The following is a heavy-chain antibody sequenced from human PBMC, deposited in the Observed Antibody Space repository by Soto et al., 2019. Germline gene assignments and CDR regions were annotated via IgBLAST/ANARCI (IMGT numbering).Heavy chain of an antibody. CDR1: GGSISSSNW. CDR3: ARAGLVGNWFDP. J-gene: IGHJ5*02. V-gene: IGHV4-4*02. CDR2: IYHSGST. D-gene: IGHD3-16*01. Sequence: SETLSLTCAVSGGSISSSNWWSWVRQPPGKGLEWIGEIYHSGSTNYNPSLKSRVTISVVKSKNQFSLKLSSVTAADTAVYYCARAGLVGNWFDPWGQGTLVTVS.